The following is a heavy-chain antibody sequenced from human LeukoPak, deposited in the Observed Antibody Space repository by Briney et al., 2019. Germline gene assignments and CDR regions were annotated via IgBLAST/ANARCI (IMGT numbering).Heavy chain of an antibody. CDR2: IGSTGSYI. J-gene: IGHJ4*02. V-gene: IGHV3-21*01. CDR3: ARDVLQYNYAFGY. Sequence: TGMSLRLSCAVSGFTFNNYYMSWVRQAPGRGLEWVSSIGSTGSYIYYADSVKGRFTISRDNAKNSLSLQMNSLRAEDTAVYYCARDVLQYNYAFGYWGQGTLVTVSS. D-gene: IGHD5-18*01. CDR1: GFTFNNYY.